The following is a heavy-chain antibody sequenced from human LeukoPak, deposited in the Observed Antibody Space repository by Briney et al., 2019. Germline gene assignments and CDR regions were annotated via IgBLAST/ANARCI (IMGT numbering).Heavy chain of an antibody. CDR3: AREYYGSGRD. V-gene: IGHV4-39*02. J-gene: IGHJ4*02. CDR2: IYYSGST. Sequence: SETLSLTCTVSGGSISSSSYYWGWIRQPPGKGLEWIGSIYYSGSTYYNPSLKSRVTISVDTSKNQFSLKLSSVTAADTAVYYCAREYYGSGRDWGQGTLVTVSS. CDR1: GGSISSSSYY. D-gene: IGHD3-10*01.